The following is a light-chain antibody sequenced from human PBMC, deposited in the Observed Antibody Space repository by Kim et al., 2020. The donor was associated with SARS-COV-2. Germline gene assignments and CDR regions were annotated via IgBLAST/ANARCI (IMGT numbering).Light chain of an antibody. V-gene: IGLV3-21*04. Sequence: SYELTQPPSVSVAPGKTARITCGENNIGSKSVLWYQQKPGQAPVLVIYYDSDRPSGIPERFSGSNSGNTATLTISRVEAGDEADYYCQVWDSSSDHPVFGGGTQLTVL. CDR2: YDS. J-gene: IGLJ3*02. CDR3: QVWDSSSDHPV. CDR1: NIGSKS.